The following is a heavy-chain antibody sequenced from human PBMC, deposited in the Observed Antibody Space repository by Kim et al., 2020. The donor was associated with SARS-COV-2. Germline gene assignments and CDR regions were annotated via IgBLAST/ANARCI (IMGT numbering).Heavy chain of an antibody. V-gene: IGHV4-34*01. Sequence: SETLSLTCAVYGGSFSGYYWSWIRQPPGKGLEWIGEINHSGSTNYNPSLKSRVTISVDTSKNQFSLKLSSVTAADTAVYYCARCSDYVWGSYRYRYYFDYWGQGSLVTVSS. CDR2: INHSGST. CDR3: ARCSDYVWGSYRYRYYFDY. CDR1: GGSFSGYY. J-gene: IGHJ4*02. D-gene: IGHD3-16*02.